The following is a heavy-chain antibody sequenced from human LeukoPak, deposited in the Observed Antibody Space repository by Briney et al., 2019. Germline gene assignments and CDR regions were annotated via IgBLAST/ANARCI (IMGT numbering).Heavy chain of an antibody. CDR3: ASQGAVAGTYYYYGMDV. Sequence: ASVKVSCKASGYTFTGYYMHWVRQAPGQVLEWMGWINPNSGGTNYAQKFQGRVTMTRDTSISTAYMELSRLRSDDTAVYYCASQGAVAGTYYYYGMDVWGQGTTVTVSS. CDR1: GYTFTGYY. V-gene: IGHV1-2*02. D-gene: IGHD6-19*01. J-gene: IGHJ6*02. CDR2: INPNSGGT.